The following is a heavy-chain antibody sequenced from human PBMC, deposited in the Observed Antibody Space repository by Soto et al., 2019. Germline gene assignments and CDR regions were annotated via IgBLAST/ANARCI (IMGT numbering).Heavy chain of an antibody. D-gene: IGHD3-22*01. CDR3: ARAPLDYYDSSGYSRRGYYYGMDV. J-gene: IGHJ6*02. Sequence: SETLSLTCTVSGGSISSYYWSWIRQPPGKGLEWIGYIYYSGSTNYNPSLKSRVTISVDTSKNQFSLKLSCVTAADTAVYYCARAPLDYYDSSGYSRRGYYYGMDVWGQGTTVTVSS. CDR2: IYYSGST. V-gene: IGHV4-59*01. CDR1: GGSISSYY.